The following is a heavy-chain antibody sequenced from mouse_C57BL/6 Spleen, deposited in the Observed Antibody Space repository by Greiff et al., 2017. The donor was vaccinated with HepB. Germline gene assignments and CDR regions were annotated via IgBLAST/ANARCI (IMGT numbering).Heavy chain of an antibody. V-gene: IGHV1-69*01. CDR3: ARKYGSSTYAMDY. J-gene: IGHJ4*01. CDR2: IDPSDSYT. D-gene: IGHD1-1*01. Sequence: VQLQQSGAELVMPGASVKLSCKASGYTFTSYWMHWVKQRPGQGLEWIGEIDPSDSYTNYNQKFKGKSTLTVDKSSSTAYMQLSSLTSEDSAVYYCARKYGSSTYAMDYWGQGTSVTVSS. CDR1: GYTFTSYW.